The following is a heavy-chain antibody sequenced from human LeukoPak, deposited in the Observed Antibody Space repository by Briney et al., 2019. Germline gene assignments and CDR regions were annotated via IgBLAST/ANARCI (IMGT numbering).Heavy chain of an antibody. CDR3: ARGPGPIAGAKNPFDI. CDR2: ISYDGSNK. CDR1: GLTFSSYA. Sequence: PGRSLRLSCAASGLTFSSYAMPWVRQAPGKGLEWVAVISYDGSNKYYADSVKGRFTISGDKSKNTLYLQMNSLRPEDTAFYYCARGPGPIAGAKNPFDIWGQGTMVTVSS. J-gene: IGHJ3*02. V-gene: IGHV3-30*01. D-gene: IGHD1-26*01.